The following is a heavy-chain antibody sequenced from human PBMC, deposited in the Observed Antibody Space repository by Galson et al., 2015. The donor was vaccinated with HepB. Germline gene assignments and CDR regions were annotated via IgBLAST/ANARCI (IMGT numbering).Heavy chain of an antibody. D-gene: IGHD3-3*01. J-gene: IGHJ4*02. CDR3: ASELLARGRSGYATEWLLSDFDY. Sequence: SLRLSCAASGFTFSSYAMHWVRQAPGKGLEWVSVISYDGSNKYYADSVKGRFTISRDNSKNTLYLQMNSLRAEDTAVYYCASELLARGRSGYATEWLLSDFDYWGQGTMVTVSS. CDR2: ISYDGSNK. V-gene: IGHV3-30-3*01. CDR1: GFTFSSYA.